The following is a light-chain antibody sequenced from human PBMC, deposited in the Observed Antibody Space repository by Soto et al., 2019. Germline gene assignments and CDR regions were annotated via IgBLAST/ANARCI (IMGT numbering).Light chain of an antibody. Sequence: QSALTQPRSVSGSPGQSVTISCTGTSSDVGGYNYVSRYQQHPGKAPQLMIYDVSKRPSGVPDRFSGSKSGNTATLTISGHQAEDEADYYCCSYAGSYTVFGGGTKVTVL. CDR3: CSYAGSYTV. V-gene: IGLV2-11*01. J-gene: IGLJ2*01. CDR2: DVS. CDR1: SSDVGGYNY.